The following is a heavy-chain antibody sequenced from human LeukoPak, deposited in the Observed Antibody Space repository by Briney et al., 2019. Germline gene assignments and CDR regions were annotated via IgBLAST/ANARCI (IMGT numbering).Heavy chain of an antibody. CDR2: IYTSGST. Sequence: SQTLSLTCTVSGGSISIGSYYWSWIRQPAGKGLEWIGRIYTSGSTYYNPSLKSRVPISVDTSKNQFSLKLSSVTAADTAVYYCARAKQSGVFDYWGQGTLVSVSS. J-gene: IGHJ4*02. CDR1: GGSISIGSYY. D-gene: IGHD3-10*01. CDR3: ARAKQSGVFDY. V-gene: IGHV4-61*02.